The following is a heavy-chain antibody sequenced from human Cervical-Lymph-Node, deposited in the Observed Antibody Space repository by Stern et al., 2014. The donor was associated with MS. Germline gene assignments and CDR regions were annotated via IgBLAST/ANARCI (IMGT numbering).Heavy chain of an antibody. CDR2: ITGDGGTT. CDR1: GFTFVDYT. D-gene: IGHD2-2*01. CDR3: VKCRCSTTSRVCGAFDI. J-gene: IGHJ3*02. V-gene: IGHV3-64D*06. Sequence: EVQLVESGGGLVQPGGSLRLSCSASGFTFVDYTLHWVRQAPRKELEYVSAITGDGGTTYYPDSVKGRFTISRDNSKNTLYLQMSGLRAEDTAIYYCVKCRCSTTSRVCGAFDIWGQGTMVIVSS.